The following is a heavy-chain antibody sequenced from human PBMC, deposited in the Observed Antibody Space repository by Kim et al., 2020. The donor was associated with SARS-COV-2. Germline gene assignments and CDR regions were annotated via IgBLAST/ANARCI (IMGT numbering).Heavy chain of an antibody. CDR1: GFTFSSYW. J-gene: IGHJ2*01. CDR2: IKQDGSEK. D-gene: IGHD4-17*01. V-gene: IGHV3-7*01. CDR3: GGETTVVPYWYFDL. Sequence: GGSLRLSCAASGFTFSSYWMSWVRQAPGKGLEWVANIKQDGSEKYNVDSVKGRFTISRDNAKNSPYLQMNSLRAEDTVVYYCGGETTVVPYWYFDLGGR.